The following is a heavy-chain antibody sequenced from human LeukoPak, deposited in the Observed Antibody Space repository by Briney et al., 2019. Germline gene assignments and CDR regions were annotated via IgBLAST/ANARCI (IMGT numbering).Heavy chain of an antibody. V-gene: IGHV4-39*01. J-gene: IGHJ4*02. CDR1: GGSISSTNYY. Sequence: SETLSLTCTVSGGSISSTNYYWGWIRQPPGKGLEWIGSFSYSGSTYYNASLKSRVTISVDTSKNQFSLKLSPVTAADTAVYYCARHNPIDQWGQGTLVTVSS. CDR2: FSYSGST. D-gene: IGHD1-14*01. CDR3: ARHNPIDQ.